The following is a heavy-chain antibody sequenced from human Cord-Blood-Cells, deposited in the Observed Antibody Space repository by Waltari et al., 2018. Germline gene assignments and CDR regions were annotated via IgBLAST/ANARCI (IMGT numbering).Heavy chain of an antibody. D-gene: IGHD3-10*01. J-gene: IGHJ5*02. CDR2: IYYSGST. CDR3: ARDSRGGPTHP. Sequence: QVQLQESGPGLVKPSETLSLTCTVSGGSISRYYWSWIRQPPGKGLEWIGYIYYSGSTNYNPSLKSRVTISVDTSKNQFSLKLSSVTAADTAVYYCARDSRGGPTHPWGQGTLVTVSS. V-gene: IGHV4-59*01. CDR1: GGSISRYY.